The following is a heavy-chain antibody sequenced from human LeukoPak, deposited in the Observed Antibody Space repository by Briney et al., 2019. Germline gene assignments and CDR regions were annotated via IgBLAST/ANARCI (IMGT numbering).Heavy chain of an antibody. CDR2: ISAYNGNT. CDR1: GYTFTSYG. J-gene: IGHJ4*02. D-gene: IGHD3-9*01. V-gene: IGHV1-18*01. CDR3: ARDVILGLYFDWSLFYY. Sequence: GASVKVSCKASGYTFTSYGISWVRQAPGQGLEWMGWISAYNGNTNYAQKLQGRFTMTTDTSTTTAYMELRSLRSDDTAVYYCARDVILGLYFDWSLFYYWSQGTLVTVS.